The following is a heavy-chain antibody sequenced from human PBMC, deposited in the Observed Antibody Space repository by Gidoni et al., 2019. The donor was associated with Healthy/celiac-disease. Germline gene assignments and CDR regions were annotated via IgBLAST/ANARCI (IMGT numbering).Heavy chain of an antibody. D-gene: IGHD3-10*01. V-gene: IGHV4-30-4*01. CDR2: IYYSGST. CDR3: ARAGIVSGSEYFDY. J-gene: IGHJ4*02. CDR1: AGSISSGGYY. Sequence: QVQLQESGPGLVKPSQTLSLTCAVSAGSISSGGYYWSWIRQPPGKGLEWIGYIYYSGSTYYNPSLKSRVTISVDTSKNQFSLKLSSVTAADTAVYYCARAGIVSGSEYFDYWGQGTLVTVSS.